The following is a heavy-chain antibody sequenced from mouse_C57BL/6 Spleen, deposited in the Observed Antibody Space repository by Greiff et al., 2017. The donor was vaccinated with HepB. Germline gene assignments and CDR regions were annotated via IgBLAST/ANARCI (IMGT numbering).Heavy chain of an antibody. J-gene: IGHJ4*01. Sequence: QVQLKQSGAELARPGASVKMSCKASGYTFTSYTMHWVKQRPGQGLEWIGYINPSRGYTKYNQKFKDKATLTADKSSSTAYMQLSSLTSEDSAVYYCARSNYGSPYAMDYWGQGTSVTVSS. D-gene: IGHD1-1*01. CDR1: GYTFTSYT. V-gene: IGHV1-4*01. CDR2: INPSRGYT. CDR3: ARSNYGSPYAMDY.